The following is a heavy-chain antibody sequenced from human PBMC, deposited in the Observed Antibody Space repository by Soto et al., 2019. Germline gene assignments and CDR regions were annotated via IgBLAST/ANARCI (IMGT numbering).Heavy chain of an antibody. CDR2: IDYILNT. Sequence: SETLSLTCTVSGGSISSSSYYWGCIRQPPGKGLEWIASIDYILNTFYNPPLTSRVTISVDTSKNQFPLKVTSVTAADTAVYYCARINKGYGTDSWGQGTLVTVSS. CDR1: GGSISSSSYY. V-gene: IGHV4-39*01. D-gene: IGHD5-18*01. J-gene: IGHJ4*02. CDR3: ARINKGYGTDS.